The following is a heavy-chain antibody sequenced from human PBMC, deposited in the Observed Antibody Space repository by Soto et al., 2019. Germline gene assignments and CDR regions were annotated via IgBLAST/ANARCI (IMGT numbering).Heavy chain of an antibody. CDR3: ARDGGRGSGAFGTTDY. Sequence: GGSLRLSCAASGFTFSSYGMHWVRQAPGKGLEWVAVIWYDGSNKYYADSVKGRFTISRDNSKNTLYLQMNSLRAEDTAVYYCARDGGRGSGAFGTTDYWGQGTLVTVSS. CDR2: IWYDGSNK. V-gene: IGHV3-33*01. J-gene: IGHJ4*02. CDR1: GFTFSSYG. D-gene: IGHD2-15*01.